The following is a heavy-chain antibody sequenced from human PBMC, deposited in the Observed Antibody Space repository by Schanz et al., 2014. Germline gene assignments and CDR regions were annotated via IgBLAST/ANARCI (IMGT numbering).Heavy chain of an antibody. D-gene: IGHD4-17*01. CDR2: ITRQGTT. CDR1: GFTVNNYA. Sequence: EVQLLESGGRLVQPGGSLRLSCTVSGFTVNNYAMNWVRQAPGRGLEWVSGITRQGTTYYGDFVRGRFSISRDNAKNTLYLQMNSLRAEDTAVYYCVRDTDYHFDYWGQGTLVTVSS. CDR3: VRDTDYHFDY. J-gene: IGHJ4*02. V-gene: IGHV3-23*01.